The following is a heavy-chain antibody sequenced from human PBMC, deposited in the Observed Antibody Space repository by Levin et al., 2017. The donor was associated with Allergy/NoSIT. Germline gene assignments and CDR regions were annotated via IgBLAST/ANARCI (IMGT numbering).Heavy chain of an antibody. J-gene: IGHJ4*02. Sequence: ESLKISCAASGFTFSSYAMSWVRQAPGKGLEWVSAISGSGGSTYYADSVKGRFTISRDNSKNTLYLQMNSLRAEDTAVYYCAKGDDSSGSTKGPHDYWGQGTLVTVSS. V-gene: IGHV3-23*01. CDR3: AKGDDSSGSTKGPHDY. CDR2: ISGSGGST. D-gene: IGHD3-22*01. CDR1: GFTFSSYA.